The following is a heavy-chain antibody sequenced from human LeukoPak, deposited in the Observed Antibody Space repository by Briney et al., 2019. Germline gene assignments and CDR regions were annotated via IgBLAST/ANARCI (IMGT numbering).Heavy chain of an antibody. D-gene: IGHD1-26*01. CDR1: GFSFESYG. V-gene: IGHV3-30*02. J-gene: IGHJ4*02. Sequence: PGGSLRLSCATFGFSFESYGLHWVRQAPGKGLEWVTFIPFSGSDENYADSVRGRFTISRDNSKNTVYLQMNSLRPDDTGIYYCVKDCGLGGSRDYWGQGTLVTVSS. CDR2: IPFSGSDE. CDR3: VKDCGLGGSRDY.